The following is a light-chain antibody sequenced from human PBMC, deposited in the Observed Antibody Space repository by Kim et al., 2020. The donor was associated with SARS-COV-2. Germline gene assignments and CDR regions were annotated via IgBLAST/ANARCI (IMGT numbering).Light chain of an antibody. CDR3: QKYNSAPWT. V-gene: IGKV1-27*01. J-gene: IGKJ1*01. CDR2: AAS. CDR1: QDIANS. Sequence: AAVGDRIPITCRASQDIANSLAWYQQKPGKGPTVLIYAASTLQSGVPSRFSGSGSGTEFTLTICSLQTEDVATYYCQKYNSAPWTFGPGTKVDIK.